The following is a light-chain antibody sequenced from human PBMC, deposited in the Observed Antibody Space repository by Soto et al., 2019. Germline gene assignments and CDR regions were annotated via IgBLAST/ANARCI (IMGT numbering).Light chain of an antibody. Sequence: QSVLTQPPSVSAAPGQKVTISCSGSSSNIGNNYVSWYQQLPGTAPKLLIYDNNKRPSGIPDRFSGSKSGTSATLGITGLQTGDEADYYCGTWDSSPSAGNVVFGGGTKLTVL. CDR1: SSNIGNNY. V-gene: IGLV1-51*01. CDR2: DNN. J-gene: IGLJ2*01. CDR3: GTWDSSPSAGNVV.